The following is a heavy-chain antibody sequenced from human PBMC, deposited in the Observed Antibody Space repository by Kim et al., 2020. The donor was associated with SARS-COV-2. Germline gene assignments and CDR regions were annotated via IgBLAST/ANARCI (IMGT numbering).Heavy chain of an antibody. CDR2: IYSGDST. V-gene: IGHV3-53*01. D-gene: IGHD3-22*01. CDR3: ARSGTSSGHLFNY. J-gene: IGHJ4*02. CDR1: GFTVSSTY. Sequence: GGSLRLSCAASGFTVSSTYMSWVRQAPGKGLEWVSIIYSGDSTYYADSVKGRFTISRDTSKNTLYLQINSLRAEDTAVYYCARSGTSSGHLFNYWGQGTLVTVSS.